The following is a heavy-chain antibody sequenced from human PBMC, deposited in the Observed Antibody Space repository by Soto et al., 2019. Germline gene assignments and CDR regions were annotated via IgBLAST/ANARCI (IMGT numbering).Heavy chain of an antibody. CDR1: GFTFSSYA. CDR2: ISYDGSNK. V-gene: IGHV3-30-3*01. Sequence: GGSLRLSCAASGFTFSSYARHWVRQAPGKGLEWVAVISYDGSNKYYADSVKGRFTISRDNSKNTLYLQMNSLRAEDTAVYYCARDPLWGTAMVLWYFDLWGRGTLVTVSS. D-gene: IGHD5-18*01. CDR3: ARDPLWGTAMVLWYFDL. J-gene: IGHJ2*01.